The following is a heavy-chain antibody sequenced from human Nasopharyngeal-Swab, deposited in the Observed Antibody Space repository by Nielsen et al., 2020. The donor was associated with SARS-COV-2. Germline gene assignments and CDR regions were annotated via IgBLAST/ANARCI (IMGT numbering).Heavy chain of an antibody. Sequence: ETLSLTCTISGGSFSNYYWSWVRQAPGKGLEWVSVIYSGGSTYYADSVKGRFTISRDNSKNTLYLQMNSLRAEDTAVYYCASNPQRGYSYGYPRVDYWGQGTLVTVSS. CDR2: IYSGGST. J-gene: IGHJ4*02. CDR3: ASNPQRGYSYGYPRVDY. D-gene: IGHD5-18*01. CDR1: GGSFSNYY. V-gene: IGHV3-53*01.